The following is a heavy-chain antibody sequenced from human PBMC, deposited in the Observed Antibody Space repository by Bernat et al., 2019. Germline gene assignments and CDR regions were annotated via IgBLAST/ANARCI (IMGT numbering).Heavy chain of an antibody. J-gene: IGHJ6*03. V-gene: IGHV3-11*05. CDR2: ISSSSSYT. CDR1: GFTFSDYY. Sequence: QVQLVESGGGLVKPGGSLRLSCAASGFTFSDYYMSWIRQAPGKGLDWVSYISSSSSYTNYADSVKGRFTITRDNAKNSMYLQRNSLRAEDTAVYYCARGTSTSAPYMDVWGKGTTVTVSS. CDR3: ARGTSTSAPYMDV.